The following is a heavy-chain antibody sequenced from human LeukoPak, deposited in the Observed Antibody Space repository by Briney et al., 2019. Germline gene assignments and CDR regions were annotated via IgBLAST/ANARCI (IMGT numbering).Heavy chain of an antibody. J-gene: IGHJ4*02. Sequence: ASVKVSCKASGYTFADYYMHWVRQDPGQGLEWMGWINPNSGGTNYAQKFQGRVTVTRDTSISTAYMELSRLRSDDTAVYYCAGEDGYNYAYWGQGTLVTVSS. CDR3: AGEDGYNYAY. D-gene: IGHD5-24*01. V-gene: IGHV1-2*02. CDR2: INPNSGGT. CDR1: GYTFADYY.